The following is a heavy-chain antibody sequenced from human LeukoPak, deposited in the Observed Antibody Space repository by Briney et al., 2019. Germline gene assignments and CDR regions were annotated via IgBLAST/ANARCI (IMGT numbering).Heavy chain of an antibody. J-gene: IGHJ4*02. Sequence: PGGSLRLSCAASGFIFSSYGMHWVRQAPGKGLEWVAFIRFDGSNKYYADSVKGRFAISRDNAKNSLYLQMNSLRAEDTAVYYCARVGWKGIAVPIDYWGQGTLVTVSS. CDR1: GFIFSSYG. V-gene: IGHV3-30*02. D-gene: IGHD6-19*01. CDR3: ARVGWKGIAVPIDY. CDR2: IRFDGSNK.